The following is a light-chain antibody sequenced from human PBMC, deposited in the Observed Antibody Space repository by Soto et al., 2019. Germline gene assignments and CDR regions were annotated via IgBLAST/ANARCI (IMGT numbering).Light chain of an antibody. J-gene: IGLJ1*01. V-gene: IGLV1-47*02. Sequence: SVRTQPPSASGTPGQRVTISCTGSSSSSGRNYVYCYQQLPGTAPKLLIYSNNQRPSGVPDRFSGSKSGTSASLAISGLRSEAEADYYRAAWDDSLSGPYVFGTGTKVTLL. CDR3: AAWDDSLSGPYV. CDR1: SSSSGRNY. CDR2: SNN.